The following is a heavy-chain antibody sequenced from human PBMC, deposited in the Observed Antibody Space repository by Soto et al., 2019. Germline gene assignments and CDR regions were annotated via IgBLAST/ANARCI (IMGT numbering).Heavy chain of an antibody. V-gene: IGHV4-59*01. CDR2: IYYSGST. CDR3: ARLGYSHGYYYGMDV. D-gene: IGHD5-18*01. J-gene: IGHJ6*02. CDR1: GGSISSYY. Sequence: PSETLSLTCTVSGGSISSYYWSWIRQPPGKGLEWIGYIYYSGSTNYNPSLKSRVTISVDTSKNQFSLKLSSVTAADTAVYYCARLGYSHGYYYGMDVWGQGTTVTVS.